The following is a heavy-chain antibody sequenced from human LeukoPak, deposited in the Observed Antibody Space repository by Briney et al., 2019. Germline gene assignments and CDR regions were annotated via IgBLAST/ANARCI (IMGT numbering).Heavy chain of an antibody. D-gene: IGHD3-10*01. V-gene: IGHV1-8*01. J-gene: IGHJ5*02. CDR1: GYTFTSYD. Sequence: ASVKVSCKASGYTFTSYDINWVRQATGQGLEWMGWMNPNSGNTGYAQKFQGRVTMTRNTSISTAYMELSSLRSEDTAVYYCARADYYGSGSYEGWFDPWGQGTLVTVSS. CDR2: MNPNSGNT. CDR3: ARADYYGSGSYEGWFDP.